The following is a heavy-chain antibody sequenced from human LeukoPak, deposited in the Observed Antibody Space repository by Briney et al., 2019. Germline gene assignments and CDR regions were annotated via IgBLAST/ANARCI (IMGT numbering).Heavy chain of an antibody. D-gene: IGHD2-15*01. CDR3: ARESLSGTFDY. CDR2: ISSSCSYI. J-gene: IGHJ4*02. CDR1: GFTFSSYS. Sequence: GGSLRLSCAASGFTFSSYSMNWVRQAPGKGLEWVSSISSSCSYIYYADSVKGRFTISRDNAKNSLYLQMNSLRAEDTAVYYCARESLSGTFDYWGQGTLVTVSS. V-gene: IGHV3-21*01.